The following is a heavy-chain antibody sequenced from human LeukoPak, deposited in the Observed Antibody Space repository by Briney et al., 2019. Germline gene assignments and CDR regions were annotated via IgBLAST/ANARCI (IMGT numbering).Heavy chain of an antibody. D-gene: IGHD3-10*01. CDR1: GGSISSYY. Sequence: PSETLSLTCTVSGGSISSYYWSWIRQPPGKGLEWIGRLYISGSTDYNPSLKSRVTISVDTSNNQFSLNLNSVTAADTAVYFCARDLSGSLYFDYWGQGVLVTVSS. J-gene: IGHJ4*02. V-gene: IGHV4-4*07. CDR3: ARDLSGSLYFDY. CDR2: LYISGST.